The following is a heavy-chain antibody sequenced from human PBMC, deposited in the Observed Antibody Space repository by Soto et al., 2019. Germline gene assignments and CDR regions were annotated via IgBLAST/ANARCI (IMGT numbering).Heavy chain of an antibody. CDR3: ARDLRAYYYYGMDV. J-gene: IGHJ6*02. Sequence: SETLSLTCAVSGGSISSSNWWSWVRQPPGKGLEWIGEIYHSGSTNYNPSLKSRVTISVDKSKNQFSLKLSSVTAADTAVYYCARDLRAYYYYGMDVWGQGTTVTVSS. CDR2: IYHSGST. CDR1: GGSISSSNW. V-gene: IGHV4-4*02.